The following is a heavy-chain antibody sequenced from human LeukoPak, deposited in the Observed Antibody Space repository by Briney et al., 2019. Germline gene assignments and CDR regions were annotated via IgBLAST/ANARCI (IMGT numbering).Heavy chain of an antibody. J-gene: IGHJ4*02. CDR3: ARGEGYYYDSSGYYRPKAGFDY. CDR2: IYTSGST. V-gene: IGHV4-4*07. Sequence: SETLSLTCTVSGVSISSYHWSWIRQPAGKGLEWIGRIYTSGSTNYNPSLKSRVTMSVDTSKNQFSLKLSSVTAADTAVYYCARGEGYYYDSSGYYRPKAGFDYWGQGTLVTVSS. D-gene: IGHD3-22*01. CDR1: GVSISSYH.